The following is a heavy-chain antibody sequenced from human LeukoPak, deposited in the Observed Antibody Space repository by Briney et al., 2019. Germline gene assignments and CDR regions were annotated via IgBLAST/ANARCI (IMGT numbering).Heavy chain of an antibody. V-gene: IGHV3-74*01. Sequence: GGSLRLSCAASGFTFSNYWMHWVRQHPGKGLVWVSGISGDGSRTSYVDSVKGRFTISRDNSKNTLHLQMNSLRAEDTAVYYCARSPYGSYYFFDSWGQGTLVTVSS. CDR1: GFTFSNYW. CDR2: ISGDGSRT. D-gene: IGHD1-26*01. CDR3: ARSPYGSYYFFDS. J-gene: IGHJ5*01.